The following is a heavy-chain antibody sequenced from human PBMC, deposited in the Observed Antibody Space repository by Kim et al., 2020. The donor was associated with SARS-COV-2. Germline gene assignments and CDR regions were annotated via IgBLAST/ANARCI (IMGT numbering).Heavy chain of an antibody. CDR1: GFTFSDYY. CDR2: ISSSSSYT. J-gene: IGHJ6*02. V-gene: IGHV3-11*06. CDR3: ARDSYSSSPKPYYYGMDV. D-gene: IGHD6-13*01. Sequence: GGSLRLSCAASGFTFSDYYMSWIRQAPGKGLEWVSYISSSSSYTNYADSVKGRFTISRDNAKNSLYPQMNSLRAEDTAVYYCARDSYSSSPKPYYYGMDVWGQGTTVTVSS.